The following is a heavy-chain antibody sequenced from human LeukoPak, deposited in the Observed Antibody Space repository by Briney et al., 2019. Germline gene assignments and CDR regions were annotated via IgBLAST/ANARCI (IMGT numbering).Heavy chain of an antibody. V-gene: IGHV1-2*02. Sequence: ASVTVSCKASGYTITGYCMHWVRQDPGQGLEWMGWINPKSGGTNYAQKFQGRVTMTRDTSISTAYMELSRLRSDDTAVYYCARRQGRRIVVVPAARPPDYWGQGTLVTVSS. CDR2: INPKSGGT. D-gene: IGHD2-2*01. CDR1: GYTITGYC. CDR3: ARRQGRRIVVVPAARPPDY. J-gene: IGHJ4*02.